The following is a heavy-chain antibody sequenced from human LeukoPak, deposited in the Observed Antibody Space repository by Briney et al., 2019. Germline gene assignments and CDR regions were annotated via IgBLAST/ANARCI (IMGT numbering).Heavy chain of an antibody. CDR3: ARGIVVVPAAPNWFDP. CDR1: GYTFTSYA. CDR2: INAGNGNT. Sequence: GASVKVSCKASGYTFTSYAMHWVRQAPGQRLEWMGWINAGNGNTKYSQKFQGRVTITRDTSASTAYMELSSLRSEDTAVYYCARGIVVVPAAPNWFDPWGQGTLVTVSS. V-gene: IGHV1-3*01. D-gene: IGHD2-2*01. J-gene: IGHJ5*02.